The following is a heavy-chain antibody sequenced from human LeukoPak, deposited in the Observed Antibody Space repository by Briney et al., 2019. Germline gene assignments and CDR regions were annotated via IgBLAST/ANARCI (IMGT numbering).Heavy chain of an antibody. CDR3: ARDHYDSSGYLYGDAFDI. Sequence: PSQTLSLTCTVSGGSISSGDYYWSWIRQPPGKGLEWIGYIYYSGSTYYNPSLKSRVTISVDTSKNQFSLKLSSVTAADTAVYYCARDHYDSSGYLYGDAFDIWGQGTMVTVSS. J-gene: IGHJ3*02. V-gene: IGHV4-30-4*01. CDR1: GGSISSGDYY. CDR2: IYYSGST. D-gene: IGHD3-22*01.